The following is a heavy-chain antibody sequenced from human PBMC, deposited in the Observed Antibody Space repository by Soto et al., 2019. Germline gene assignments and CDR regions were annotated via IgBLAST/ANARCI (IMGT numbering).Heavy chain of an antibody. CDR2: IDPSDSYT. J-gene: IGHJ6*02. CDR3: GGGPYYYGSGSYYNTYYYYGMDV. V-gene: IGHV5-10-1*01. CDR1: GYSFTSYW. Sequence: PGESLKISCKGSGYSFTSYWISWVRQMPGKGLEWMGRIDPSDSYTNYSPSFQGHVTISADKSISTAYLQWSSLKASDTAMYYCGGGPYYYGSGSYYNTYYYYGMDVWGQGTKVTVSS. D-gene: IGHD3-10*01.